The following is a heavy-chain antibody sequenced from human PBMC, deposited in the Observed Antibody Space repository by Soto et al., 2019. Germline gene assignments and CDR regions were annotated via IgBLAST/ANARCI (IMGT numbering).Heavy chain of an antibody. V-gene: IGHV3-30*18. D-gene: IGHD1-1*01. Sequence: GGSLRLSCAASGFTFSSYGMHWVRQAPGKGLEWVAVISYDGSNKYYADSVKGRFTISRDNSKNTLYLQMNSLRAEDTAVYYCAKDWEPFVVTPFRTTFDPWGQGTLVTVSS. CDR3: AKDWEPFVVTPFRTTFDP. CDR1: GFTFSSYG. J-gene: IGHJ5*02. CDR2: ISYDGSNK.